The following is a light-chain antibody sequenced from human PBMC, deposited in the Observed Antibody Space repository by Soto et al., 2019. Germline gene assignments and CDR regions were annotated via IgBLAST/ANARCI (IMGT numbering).Light chain of an antibody. CDR2: SNN. Sequence: QLVLNQPPPGSRTPGPRVTISCFGSSSTIGSNTVNWYQQLPGTATKLLIYSNNQRPSGVPDRFSGSKSGTSASLAISGLQSEDEADYYCAAWDYSRNRRVFGPGTKVTVL. V-gene: IGLV1-44*01. CDR3: AAWDYSRNRRV. J-gene: IGLJ1*01. CDR1: SSTIGSNT.